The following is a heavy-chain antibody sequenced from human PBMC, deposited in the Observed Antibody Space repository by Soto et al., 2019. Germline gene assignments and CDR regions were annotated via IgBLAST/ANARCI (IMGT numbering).Heavy chain of an antibody. J-gene: IGHJ4*02. CDR2: INSDGSNT. V-gene: IGHV3-74*01. CDR3: RMALAG. Sequence: EVQLVESGGGLVQPGGSLRLSCAASGFTFSSSWMHWVRQAPGKGLVWVSRINSDGSNTNYADSVKGRFTISRDNARNTLYLQMNSLRAEDTAVYYCRMALAGGGQGTLVTVSS. CDR1: GFTFSSSW. D-gene: IGHD6-19*01.